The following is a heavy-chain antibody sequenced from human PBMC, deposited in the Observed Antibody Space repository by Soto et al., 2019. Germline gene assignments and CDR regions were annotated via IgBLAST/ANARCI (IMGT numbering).Heavy chain of an antibody. V-gene: IGHV1-3*01. CDR3: ARGGYCSGGSCSYYYYGMDV. CDR1: GYTFTSYA. J-gene: IGHJ6*02. CDR2: INAGNGNT. D-gene: IGHD2-15*01. Sequence: ASVKVSCKASGYTFTSYAMHWVRQAPGQRLEWMGWINAGNGNTKYSQKFQGRVTITRDTSASTAYMELSSLRSEDTAVYYCARGGYCSGGSCSYYYYGMDVWGQGTQVTVSS.